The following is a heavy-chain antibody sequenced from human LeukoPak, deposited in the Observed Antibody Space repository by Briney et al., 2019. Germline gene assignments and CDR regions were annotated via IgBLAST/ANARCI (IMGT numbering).Heavy chain of an antibody. Sequence: SVKVSCKASGYTSTSYAISWVRQAPGQGLEWMGGIIPIFGTANYAQKFQGRVTITTDESTSTAYMELSSLRSEDTAVYYCARDSTYYDFWSGYYTNAGFDPWGQGTLVTVSS. V-gene: IGHV1-69*05. CDR1: GYTSTSYA. J-gene: IGHJ5*02. D-gene: IGHD3-3*01. CDR2: IIPIFGTA. CDR3: ARDSTYYDFWSGYYTNAGFDP.